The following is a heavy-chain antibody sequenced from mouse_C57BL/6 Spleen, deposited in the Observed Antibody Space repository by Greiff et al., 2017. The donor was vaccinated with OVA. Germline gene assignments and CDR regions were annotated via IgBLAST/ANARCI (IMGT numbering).Heavy chain of an antibody. CDR3: ARDETNWEAAY. D-gene: IGHD4-1*01. V-gene: IGHV3-6*01. CDR1: GYSITSGYY. J-gene: IGHJ3*01. Sequence: ESGPGLVKPSQSLSLTCSVTGYSITSGYYWNWIRQFPGNKLEWMGYISYDGSNNYNPSLKNRISITRDTSKNQFFLKLNSVTTEDTATYYCARDETNWEAAYWGQGTLVTVSA. CDR2: ISYDGSN.